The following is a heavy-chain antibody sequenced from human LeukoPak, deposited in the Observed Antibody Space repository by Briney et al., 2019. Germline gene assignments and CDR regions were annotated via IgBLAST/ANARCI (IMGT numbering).Heavy chain of an antibody. CDR3: ARLMGATWNYFDY. D-gene: IGHD1-26*01. V-gene: IGHV4-34*01. CDR1: GGSFSGYY. CDR2: INHSGST. J-gene: IGHJ4*02. Sequence: SETLSLTCAVYGGSFSGYYWSWIRQPPGKGLEWIGEINHSGSTNYNPSLKSRVTISVDTSKNQFSLKLSSVTAADTAVYYCARLMGATWNYFDYWGQGTLVTVSS.